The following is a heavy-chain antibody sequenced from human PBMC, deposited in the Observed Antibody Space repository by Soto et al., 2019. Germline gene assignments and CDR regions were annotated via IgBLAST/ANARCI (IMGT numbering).Heavy chain of an antibody. CDR1: GYTLTELS. CDR3: ATLKSPTYYYDIRGYYYYRYFDY. D-gene: IGHD3-22*01. V-gene: IGHV1-24*01. J-gene: IGHJ4*02. CDR2: FDPENGET. Sequence: ASVKVSCKVSGYTLTELSMHWVRQAPGKGLAWMGGFDPENGETIYAQKFQGRVTMTEDTSTDTAYMELSSLRSEDTAVYYCATLKSPTYYYDIRGYYYYRYFDYWGQGTLVTVSS.